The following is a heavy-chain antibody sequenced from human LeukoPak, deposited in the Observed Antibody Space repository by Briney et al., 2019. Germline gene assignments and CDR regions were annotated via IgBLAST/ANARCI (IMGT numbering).Heavy chain of an antibody. CDR3: ASGGSSWMGHFDY. J-gene: IGHJ4*02. V-gene: IGHV3-66*01. CDR1: GFTVSSNY. CDR2: IYSGGST. Sequence: GGSLGLSCAASGFTVSSNYMSWVRQAPGEGLEWVSVIYSGGSTYYADSVKGRFTISRDNSKNTLYLQMNSLRAEDTAVYYCASGGSSWMGHFDYWGQGTLVTVSS. D-gene: IGHD6-13*01.